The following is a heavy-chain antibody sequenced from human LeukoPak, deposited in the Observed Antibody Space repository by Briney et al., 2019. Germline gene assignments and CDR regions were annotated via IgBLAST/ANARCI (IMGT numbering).Heavy chain of an antibody. D-gene: IGHD3-3*01. J-gene: IGHJ6*03. Sequence: TGGSLRLSCAASGFTFSSYAMSWVRQAPGKGLEWVSAISGSGGSTYYADSVKGRFTISRDNSKNTLYLQMNSLRAEDTAVYYCAKETGYDFWSGYYTFRAAYYYMDVWGKGTTVTVSS. CDR2: ISGSGGST. CDR3: AKETGYDFWSGYYTFRAAYYYMDV. V-gene: IGHV3-23*01. CDR1: GFTFSSYA.